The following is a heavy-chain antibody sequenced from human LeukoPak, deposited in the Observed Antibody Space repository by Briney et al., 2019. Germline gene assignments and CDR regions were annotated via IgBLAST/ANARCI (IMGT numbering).Heavy chain of an antibody. Sequence: SETLSLTCAVYGGSFSGYYWSWIRQPPGKGLEWIGEINHSGSTNYNPSLKSRVTISVDTSKNQFSLKLSSVTAADTAVYYCARYNGRNPPRYSSSTSCYGWNWFDPWGQGTLVTVSS. CDR1: GGSFSGYY. V-gene: IGHV4-34*01. CDR2: INHSGST. D-gene: IGHD2-2*01. J-gene: IGHJ5*02. CDR3: ARYNGRNPPRYSSSTSCYGWNWFDP.